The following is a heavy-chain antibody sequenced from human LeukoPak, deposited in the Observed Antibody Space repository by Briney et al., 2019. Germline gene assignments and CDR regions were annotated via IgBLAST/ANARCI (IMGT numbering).Heavy chain of an antibody. Sequence: GGSLRLSCAASGFTFTTYWMSWVRQPPGKGLEWVANIKQDGSEKYYVDSGKGRFTISRDNAKNSLYLQMNSLRAEDTAVYYCARLLVYNSGGEAFDHWGQGTLVTVSS. D-gene: IGHD1-20*01. CDR3: ARLLVYNSGGEAFDH. CDR2: IKQDGSEK. CDR1: GFTFTTYW. J-gene: IGHJ4*02. V-gene: IGHV3-7*01.